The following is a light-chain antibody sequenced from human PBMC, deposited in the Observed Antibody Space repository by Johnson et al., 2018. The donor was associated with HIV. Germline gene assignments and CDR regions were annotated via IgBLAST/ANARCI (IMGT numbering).Light chain of an antibody. V-gene: IGLV1-51*02. CDR3: GTWDSSLNAYV. J-gene: IGLJ1*01. CDR2: ENS. CDR1: SSNIGNKY. Sequence: QSVLTQPPSVSAAPGQKVTISCSGSSSNIGNKYVSWYQQLPGTAPKLLIYENSKRPSGIPDRFSGSKSGTSATLGITGLQTGDEADYYCGTWDSSLNAYVFGAATKVAVL.